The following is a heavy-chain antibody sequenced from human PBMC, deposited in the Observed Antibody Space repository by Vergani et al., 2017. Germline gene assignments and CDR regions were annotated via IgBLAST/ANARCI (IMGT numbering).Heavy chain of an antibody. Sequence: QVQLVQSGAEVKEPGASARVSCKASGYTFTGYHIHWVRQAPGQGLQWMGWINSNNGDTHYAQKFQGRVTVTRDTSISTAWMELRRLRSDDTAVYYCARNSDDFRRTYFQHWGQGTLVTVSS. V-gene: IGHV1-2*02. J-gene: IGHJ1*01. CDR1: GYTFTGYH. D-gene: IGHD2-21*02. CDR2: INSNNGDT. CDR3: ARNSDDFRRTYFQH.